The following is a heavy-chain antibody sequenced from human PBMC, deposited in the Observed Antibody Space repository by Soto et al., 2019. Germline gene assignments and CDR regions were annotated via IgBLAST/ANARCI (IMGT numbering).Heavy chain of an antibody. J-gene: IGHJ4*02. V-gene: IGHV1-18*04. CDR1: GYTFTSYG. CDR2: ISAYNGNT. Sequence: GASVKVSCKASGYTFTSYGISWVRQAPGQGLEWMGWISAYNGNTNYAQKLQGRFTMTTDTSTSTAYMELRSLRSDDTAVYYCATNPISYSYGYSPSYDYWGQGTLVTVSS. CDR3: ATNPISYSYGYSPSYDY. D-gene: IGHD5-18*01.